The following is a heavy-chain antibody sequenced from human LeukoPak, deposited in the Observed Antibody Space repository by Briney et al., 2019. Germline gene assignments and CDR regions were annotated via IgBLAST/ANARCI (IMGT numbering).Heavy chain of an antibody. V-gene: IGHV3-33*06. J-gene: IGHJ2*01. CDR3: AKSYDNHHWYFHL. CDR1: GYTFSTYG. CDR2: IWQDGNNI. D-gene: IGHD3-10*01. Sequence: RGSSLRLSCAPSGYTFSTYGMNWVRESTGKGLEWVAFIWQDGNNIYYADSVQGRFTISRDNAKNTLYMQLTRLRADNTPVYYCAKSYDNHHWYFHLWGRGTLVTVS.